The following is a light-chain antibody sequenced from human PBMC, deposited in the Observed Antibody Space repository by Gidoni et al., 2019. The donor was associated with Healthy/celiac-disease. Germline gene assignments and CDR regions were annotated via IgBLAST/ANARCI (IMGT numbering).Light chain of an antibody. CDR2: GAS. Sequence: ELVMTQSPATRSVSPGERATLCCRASQSVSSNLAWYQQKPGQAPRLLIYGASTRATGIPARFSGSGSGTEFTLTISSLQSADFAVYYCQQYNNWPLYTFGQGTKLEIK. CDR3: QQYNNWPLYT. J-gene: IGKJ2*01. V-gene: IGKV3-15*01. CDR1: QSVSSN.